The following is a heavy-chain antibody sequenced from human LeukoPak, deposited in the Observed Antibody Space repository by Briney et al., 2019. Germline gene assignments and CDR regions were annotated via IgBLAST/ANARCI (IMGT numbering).Heavy chain of an antibody. J-gene: IGHJ4*02. CDR3: TRVFGGYDVSDY. V-gene: IGHV3-7*03. CDR1: GLTFSSFW. D-gene: IGHD3-3*01. Sequence: PGGSLRLSCAASGLTFSSFWMSWVRQAPGKGLEWVANIKKDGSQKYYVDSVEGRFTISRDNAKNSLYLQMDSLRVDDTAVYYCTRVFGGYDVSDYWGQGTLVTVSS. CDR2: IKKDGSQK.